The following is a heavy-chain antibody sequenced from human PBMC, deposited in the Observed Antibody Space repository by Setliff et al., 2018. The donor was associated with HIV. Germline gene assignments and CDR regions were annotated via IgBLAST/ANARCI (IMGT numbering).Heavy chain of an antibody. CDR1: GFTFTKSA. D-gene: IGHD1-20*01. Sequence: GSLRLSCTVSGFTFTKSAMNWVRQAPGKGLEWVSAISGSGGSTYYADSVKGRFTISRDNSKNTLYLQMNSLRAEDTAVYYCAATSTIRMIQYNSPRSYYYMDVWGKGTTVTVSS. J-gene: IGHJ6*03. V-gene: IGHV3-23*01. CDR3: AATSTIRMIQYNSPRSYYYMDV. CDR2: ISGSGGST.